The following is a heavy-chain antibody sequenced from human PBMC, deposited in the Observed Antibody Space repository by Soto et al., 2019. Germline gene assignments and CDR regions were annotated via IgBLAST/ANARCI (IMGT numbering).Heavy chain of an antibody. D-gene: IGHD6-13*01. V-gene: IGHV1-69*13. Sequence: ASVKVSCKASGGTFSSYAISWVRQAPGQGLEWMGGIIPIFGTANYAQKFQGRVTITADESTSTAYMELSSLRSEDTAVYYCARDRRSGAAAGFRFDYWGQGTLVTVSS. CDR3: ARDRRSGAAAGFRFDY. J-gene: IGHJ4*02. CDR1: GGTFSSYA. CDR2: IIPIFGTA.